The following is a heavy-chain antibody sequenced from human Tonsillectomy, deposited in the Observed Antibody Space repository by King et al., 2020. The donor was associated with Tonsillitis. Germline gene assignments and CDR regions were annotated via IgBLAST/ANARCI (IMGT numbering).Heavy chain of an antibody. V-gene: IGHV6-1*01. CDR1: GDSVSSKFAA. CDR2: TFYRTKWNY. CDR3: ARDDESSGSDILFYY. Sequence: VQLQESGPRLVKPSQTLSVTCDISGDSVSSKFAAWNWIRQSPSRGLEWLGRTFYRTKWNYDYAISVKGRINIIVDTSRNQVSLQLNSVTPEDTAVYYCARDDESSGSDILFYYWGQGTLVTVSS. D-gene: IGHD6-19*01. J-gene: IGHJ4*02.